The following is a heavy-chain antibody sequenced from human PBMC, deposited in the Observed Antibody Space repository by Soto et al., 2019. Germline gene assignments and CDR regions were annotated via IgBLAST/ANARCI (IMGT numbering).Heavy chain of an antibody. CDR2: ISGSGGST. CDR1: GFTFSSYA. V-gene: IGHV3-23*01. J-gene: IGHJ4*02. CDR3: AKTRAVLGELAH. Sequence: EVQLLESGGGLVQPGGSLRLSCAASGFTFSSYAMSGVRQAPGKGLEWVSAISGSGGSTYYADSVKGRFTISRDNSKNTLYLQMNSLRAEDTAVYYCAKTRAVLGELAHWGQGTLVTVSS. D-gene: IGHD1-26*01.